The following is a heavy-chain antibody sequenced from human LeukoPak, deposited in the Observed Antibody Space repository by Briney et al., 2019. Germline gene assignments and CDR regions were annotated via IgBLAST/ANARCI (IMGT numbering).Heavy chain of an antibody. CDR2: IKQDGSEK. CDR1: GFPFSSYW. D-gene: IGHD3-10*01. J-gene: IGHJ4*02. CDR3: APPMTVRFDS. V-gene: IGHV3-7*01. Sequence: GGSLRLSCAASGFPFSSYWMSWVRQAPGKGLEWVANIKQDGSEKYYVDSVKGRFTISRDNARNSLYLQMNSLRAEDTAVYHCAPPMTVRFDSWGQGTLVTVSS.